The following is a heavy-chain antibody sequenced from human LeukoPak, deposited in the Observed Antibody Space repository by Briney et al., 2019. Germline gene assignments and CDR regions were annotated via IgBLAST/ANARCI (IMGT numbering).Heavy chain of an antibody. Sequence: PSETLSLTCTVSGGSISSYYWSWIRQPAGKGLEWIGRIYTSGSTNYNPSLKSRVTMSVDTSKNQFSLKLSSATAADTAVYYCAREGRFLEWFEADYYYYYMDVWGKGTTVTVSS. CDR2: IYTSGST. CDR3: AREGRFLEWFEADYYYYYMDV. D-gene: IGHD3-3*01. CDR1: GGSISSYY. J-gene: IGHJ6*03. V-gene: IGHV4-4*07.